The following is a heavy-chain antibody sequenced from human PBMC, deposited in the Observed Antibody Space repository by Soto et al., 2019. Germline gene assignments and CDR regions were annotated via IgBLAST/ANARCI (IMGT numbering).Heavy chain of an antibody. D-gene: IGHD2-2*01. CDR2: IYNNGRT. Sequence: SETLSLTCTVSGGSISSSSWSWIRQPPGRGLEWIGYIYNNGRTDYNPSLKSRVTISVDTSKNHFSLKLSSVTPADTAVYYCARARFCTSTSCCHYFDFWGQGTLVTVSS. CDR1: GGSISSSS. CDR3: ARARFCTSTSCCHYFDF. V-gene: IGHV4-59*01. J-gene: IGHJ4*02.